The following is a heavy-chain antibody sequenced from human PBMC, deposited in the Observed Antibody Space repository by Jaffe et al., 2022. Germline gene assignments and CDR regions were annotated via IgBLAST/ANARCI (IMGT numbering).Heavy chain of an antibody. Sequence: QVQLQESGPGLVKPSETLSLTCAVSGYSISSGYYWGWIRQPPGKGLEWIGSIYHSGSTYYNPSLKSRVTISVDTSKNQFSLKLSSVTAADTAVYYCARYALFMVRGVITPTCFDYWGQGTLVTVSS. V-gene: IGHV4-38-2*01. CDR2: IYHSGST. D-gene: IGHD3-10*01. J-gene: IGHJ4*02. CDR3: ARYALFMVRGVITPTCFDY. CDR1: GYSISSGYY.